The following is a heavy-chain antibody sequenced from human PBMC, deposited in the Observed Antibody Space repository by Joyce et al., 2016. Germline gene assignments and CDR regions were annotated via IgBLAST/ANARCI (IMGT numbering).Heavy chain of an antibody. CDR3: ARDRDGYEEFDL. CDR2: INSDGGNR. V-gene: IGHV3-48*03. Sequence: EEQMVESGGGLVQPGGSLRLSCTVSGFDFNSFGVTWFRQAPGKGRDWVSHINSDGGNRLYADSVKGRCTLSRDTTENSVYLQMNNLRVEDTALYFCARDRDGYEEFDLWGQGTLVTVSS. CDR1: GFDFNSFG. D-gene: IGHD5-24*01. J-gene: IGHJ5*02.